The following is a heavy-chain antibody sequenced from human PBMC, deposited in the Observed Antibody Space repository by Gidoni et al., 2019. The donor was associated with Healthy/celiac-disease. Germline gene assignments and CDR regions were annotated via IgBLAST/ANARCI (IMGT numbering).Heavy chain of an antibody. D-gene: IGHD3-10*01. J-gene: IGHJ6*02. Sequence: QVQLQESGPGLVKPSGTLSLTCAVSGGSISSSNWWSWVRQPPGKGLEWIGEIYHSGSTNYNPSLKSRVTISVDKSKNQFSLKLSSVTAADTAVYYCAREPGYYYGSGSYYNATGWTRPYGMDVWGQGTTVTVSS. CDR1: GGSISSSNW. CDR3: AREPGYYYGSGSYYNATGWTRPYGMDV. V-gene: IGHV4-4*02. CDR2: IYHSGST.